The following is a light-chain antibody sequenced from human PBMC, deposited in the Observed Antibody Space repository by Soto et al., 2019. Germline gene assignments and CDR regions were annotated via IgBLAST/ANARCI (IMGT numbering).Light chain of an antibody. V-gene: IGKV3-20*01. CDR3: QQCSSTRLT. CDR1: QSVGNNF. Sequence: EIVLTQSPGTLSLSPGERATLSCRASQSVGNNFLVWFQQKPGQAPRLLIDDASRRATGIPDRFSGSGSRTHFTLTINRLQPEDFAVYYCQQCSSTRLTFGGGTEVEIK. J-gene: IGKJ4*01. CDR2: DAS.